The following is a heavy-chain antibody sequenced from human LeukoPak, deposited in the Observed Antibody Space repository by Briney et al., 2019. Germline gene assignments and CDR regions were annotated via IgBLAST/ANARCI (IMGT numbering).Heavy chain of an antibody. D-gene: IGHD1-20*01. Sequence: GESLKISCKGFGYSFTTHWIGWVRQMPGKGLEWMGIIYPGDSDIRYSPSFQGQVTISADKSISTAYLQWSSLKASDTATYFCARQLGERTFNWNDFDYWGQGTLVSVSS. CDR2: IYPGDSDI. CDR3: ARQLGERTFNWNDFDY. V-gene: IGHV5-51*01. CDR1: GYSFTTHW. J-gene: IGHJ4*02.